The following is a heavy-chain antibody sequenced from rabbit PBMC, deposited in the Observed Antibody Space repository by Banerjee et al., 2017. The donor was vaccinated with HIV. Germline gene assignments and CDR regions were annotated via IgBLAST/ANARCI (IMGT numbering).Heavy chain of an antibody. J-gene: IGHJ4*01. D-gene: IGHD8-1*01. V-gene: IGHV1S45*01. Sequence: QEQLEESGGDLVKPEGSLTLSCTDSGFSFNNNYVMCWVRQVPGKGLEWIACIYGGSGGSTYYASWAKGRFTISKTSSTTVTLQMTSLTAADTATYFCARDRGGSAYYTGLGLWGPGTLVTVS. CDR2: IYGGSGGST. CDR3: ARDRGGSAYYTGLGL. CDR1: GFSFNNNYV.